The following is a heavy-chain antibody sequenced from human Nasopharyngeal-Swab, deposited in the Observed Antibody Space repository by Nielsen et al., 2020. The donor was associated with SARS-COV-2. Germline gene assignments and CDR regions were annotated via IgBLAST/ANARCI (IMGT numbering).Heavy chain of an antibody. J-gene: IGHJ6*02. D-gene: IGHD3-22*01. Sequence: WIRKPPGKGLEGVSSISSSSSYIYYADSVKGRFTISRDNAKNSLYLQMNSLRAEDTAVYYCARVAPLSGSSGYYYYGMDVWGQGTTVTVSS. CDR2: ISSSSSYI. CDR3: ARVAPLSGSSGYYYYGMDV. V-gene: IGHV3-21*01.